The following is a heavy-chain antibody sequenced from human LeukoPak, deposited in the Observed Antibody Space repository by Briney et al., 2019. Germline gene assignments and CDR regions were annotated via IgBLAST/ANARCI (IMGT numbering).Heavy chain of an antibody. V-gene: IGHV3-30*18. CDR2: ISYDGSNK. CDR3: AKSATRGVPTCPDY. J-gene: IGHJ4*02. Sequence: SCKASGYTFTSYGMHWVRQAPGKGLEWVAVISYDGSNKYYADSVKGRFTISRDNSKNTLYLQMNSLRAEDTAVYYCAKSATRGVPTCPDYWGQGTLVTVSS. CDR1: GYTFTSYG. D-gene: IGHD3-10*01.